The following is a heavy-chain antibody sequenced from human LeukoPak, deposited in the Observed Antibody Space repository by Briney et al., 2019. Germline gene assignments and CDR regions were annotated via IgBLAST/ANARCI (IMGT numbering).Heavy chain of an antibody. Sequence: ASVKVSCKVSGYTLTELSMHWVRQAPGKGLEWMGWINANNGNTNYAQNLQGRVTMTRDTSTSTAYMELRSLRSDDTAVYYCARGPIAAAGDYWGQGTLVTVSS. CDR2: INANNGNT. CDR3: ARGPIAAAGDY. V-gene: IGHV1-18*01. CDR1: GYTLTELS. D-gene: IGHD6-13*01. J-gene: IGHJ4*02.